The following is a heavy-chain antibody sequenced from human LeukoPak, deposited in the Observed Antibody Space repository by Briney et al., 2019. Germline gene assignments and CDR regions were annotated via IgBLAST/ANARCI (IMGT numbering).Heavy chain of an antibody. Sequence: GGSLRLSCAASGFTLSTYEMNWVRQAPGKGLEWVAYIGRYGVTTYYADSVKGRFTISGDNAKNSLNLQMNSLRAEDTAVYYCAKRIRCSSTSCYLGCFDYWGQGTLVTVSS. V-gene: IGHV3-48*03. CDR3: AKRIRCSSTSCYLGCFDY. J-gene: IGHJ4*02. CDR1: GFTLSTYE. D-gene: IGHD2-2*01. CDR2: IGRYGVTT.